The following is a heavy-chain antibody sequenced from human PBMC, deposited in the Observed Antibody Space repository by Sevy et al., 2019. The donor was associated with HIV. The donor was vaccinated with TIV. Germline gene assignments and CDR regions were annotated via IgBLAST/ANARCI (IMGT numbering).Heavy chain of an antibody. J-gene: IGHJ4*02. CDR3: AGEVAVAGKVDY. V-gene: IGHV4-34*01. Sequence: SETLSLTCAVYGGSFSPYYWSWIRQPPGKGLEWIGEINYNGRTNYNPSLKSRVTISVDTSKNQFSLKLRSVTAADTAVYYCAGEVAVAGKVDYWGQGTLVTVSS. D-gene: IGHD6-19*01. CDR1: GGSFSPYY. CDR2: INYNGRT.